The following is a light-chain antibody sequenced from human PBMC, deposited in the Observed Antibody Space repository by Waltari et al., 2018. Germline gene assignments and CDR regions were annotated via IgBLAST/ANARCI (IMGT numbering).Light chain of an antibody. CDR3: SSYAPRNPWL. CDR2: GVN. CDR1: SSYLGAYNY. V-gene: IGLV2-14*01. J-gene: IGLJ3*02. Sequence: QSALTQPASVSGSPGQSITISCTDASSYLGAYNYFTWYQQHPANAPQLIIYGVNRPASGVSDRFSGAKSGNPASLTISGLQAEDEADYYCSSYAPRNPWLFGGGTKLTVL.